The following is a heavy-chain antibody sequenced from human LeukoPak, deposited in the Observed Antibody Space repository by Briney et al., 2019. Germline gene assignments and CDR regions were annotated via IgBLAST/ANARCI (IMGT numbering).Heavy chain of an antibody. CDR1: GFTFSSYW. CDR3: VPRWFGELAGDY. V-gene: IGHV3-74*01. D-gene: IGHD3-10*01. Sequence: GGSLRLSCAASGFTFSSYWMHWVRQAPGKGLVWVSRINSDGSSTSYADSVKGRFTISRDNAKNTLYLQMNSLRAEDTAVYYCVPRWFGELAGDYWGQGTLVTVSS. CDR2: INSDGSST. J-gene: IGHJ4*02.